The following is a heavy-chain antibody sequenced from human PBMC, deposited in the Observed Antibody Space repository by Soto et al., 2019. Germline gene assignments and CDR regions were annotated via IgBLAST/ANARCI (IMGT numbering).Heavy chain of an antibody. Sequence: GGSLRLSCAASGFTFSSYAMSWVRQAPGKGLEWVSAISGSGGSTYYAGSVKGRFTISSDNSKSTLYLQMNSLRAEDTPVYYCAKEVNNRWFGGSEDYYGMDVWGQGTTVTVSS. CDR3: AKEVNNRWFGGSEDYYGMDV. J-gene: IGHJ6*02. D-gene: IGHD3-10*01. CDR1: GFTFSSYA. V-gene: IGHV3-23*01. CDR2: ISGSGGST.